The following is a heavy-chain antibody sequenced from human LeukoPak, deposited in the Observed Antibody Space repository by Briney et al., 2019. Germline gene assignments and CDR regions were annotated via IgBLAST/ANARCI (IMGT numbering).Heavy chain of an antibody. V-gene: IGHV1-18*01. CDR2: ISAYNGNT. D-gene: IGHD2-15*01. J-gene: IGHJ4*02. CDR1: GYTFTSYG. CDR3: ARDLNRYCSGGSCYGAY. Sequence: ASVEVSCKASGYTFTSYGISWVRQAPGQGLEWMGWISAYNGNTNYAQKLQGRVTMTTDTSTSTAYMELRSLRFDDTAVYYRARDLNRYCSGGSCYGAYWGQGTLVTVSS.